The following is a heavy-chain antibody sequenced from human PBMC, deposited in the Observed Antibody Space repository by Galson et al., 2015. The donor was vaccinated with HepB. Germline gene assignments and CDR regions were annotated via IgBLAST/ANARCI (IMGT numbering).Heavy chain of an antibody. J-gene: IGHJ4*02. Sequence: SLRLSCAASGFTFSSYAMSWVRQAPGKGLEWVSAISGSGGSTYYADSVKGRFTISRDNSKNTLYLQMNSLRAEDTAVYYCAKSRAAAGTVFDYWGQGTLVTVSS. CDR3: AKSRAAAGTVFDY. CDR2: ISGSGGST. V-gene: IGHV3-23*01. D-gene: IGHD6-13*01. CDR1: GFTFSSYA.